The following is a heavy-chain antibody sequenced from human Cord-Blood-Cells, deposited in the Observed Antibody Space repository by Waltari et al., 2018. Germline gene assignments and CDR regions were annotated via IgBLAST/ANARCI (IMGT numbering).Heavy chain of an antibody. V-gene: IGHV4-38-2*02. CDR1: GYSISSGYY. J-gene: IGHJ4*02. Sequence: QVQLQESGPGLVKPSETLSLTCTVSGYSISSGYYWGWIRQPPGKGLEWIGSIYHSGSTYYNPSLKSRVTIAVDTSKNQFSLKLSSVTAADTAVYYCARPSLTVTGDYWGQATLVTVSS. CDR3: ARPSLTVTGDY. D-gene: IGHD4-4*01. CDR2: IYHSGST.